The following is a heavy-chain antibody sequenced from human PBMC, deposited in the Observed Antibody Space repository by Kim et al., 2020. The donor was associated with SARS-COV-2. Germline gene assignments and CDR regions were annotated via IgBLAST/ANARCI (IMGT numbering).Heavy chain of an antibody. V-gene: IGHV3-30*18. D-gene: IGHD3-10*01. CDR2: ISNDGNDK. Sequence: GGSLRLSCAAYGFTFTSYGMHWVRQAPGKGLEWVAVISNDGNDKYYADSVKGRFTISRDNSKNTLYLQMNSLRAEDTAVYYCAKDPRQSRTAAGIDYWGQGTLVTVSS. J-gene: IGHJ4*02. CDR3: AKDPRQSRTAAGIDY. CDR1: GFTFTSYG.